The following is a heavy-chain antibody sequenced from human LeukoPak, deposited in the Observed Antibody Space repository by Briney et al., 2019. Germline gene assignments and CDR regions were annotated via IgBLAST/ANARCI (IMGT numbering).Heavy chain of an antibody. CDR1: GFSVSSNY. CDR2: IYSSGTT. D-gene: IGHD6-19*01. Sequence: GRSLRLSCAASGFSVSSNYMNWVRQAPGKGPEWVSVIYSSGTTYYADSVKGRFTISRDNSKNTLDLQMNGLRTEDTAVYYCARGLAVAGNCMDVWGQGTTVTVSS. CDR3: ARGLAVAGNCMDV. J-gene: IGHJ6*02. V-gene: IGHV3-53*05.